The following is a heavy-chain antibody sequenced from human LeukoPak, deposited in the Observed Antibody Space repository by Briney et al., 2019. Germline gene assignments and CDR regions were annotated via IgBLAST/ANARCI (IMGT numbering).Heavy chain of an antibody. Sequence: SVKVSCKASGGTFSSYAISWVRQAPGQGLEWMGGIIPIFGTANYAQKFQGRVTITADESTSTAYMELSSLRSEDTAVYYCARGGAAAENWFDPRGQGTLVTVSS. CDR2: IIPIFGTA. J-gene: IGHJ5*02. CDR3: ARGGAAAENWFDP. D-gene: IGHD6-13*01. V-gene: IGHV1-69*13. CDR1: GGTFSSYA.